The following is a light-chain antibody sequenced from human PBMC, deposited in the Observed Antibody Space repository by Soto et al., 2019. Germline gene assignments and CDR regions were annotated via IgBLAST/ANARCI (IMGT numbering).Light chain of an antibody. J-gene: IGKJ4*01. CDR1: QSVSSN. Sequence: EIVMTQSPATLSVSPGERATLSCRASQSVSSNLAWYQQKPGQAPSLLIYGASTRATRTPARFSGSGSGTEFTLTISSLQSEDFAVYYCQQYIRWPLTFGGGTKVEIK. V-gene: IGKV3-15*01. CDR2: GAS. CDR3: QQYIRWPLT.